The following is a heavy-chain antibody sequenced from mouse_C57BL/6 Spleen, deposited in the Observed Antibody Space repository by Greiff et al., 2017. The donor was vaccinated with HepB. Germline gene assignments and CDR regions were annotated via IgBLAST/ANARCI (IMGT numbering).Heavy chain of an antibody. J-gene: IGHJ2*01. Sequence: QVQLQQSGAELARPGASVKLSCKASGYTFTSYGISWVKQRTGQGLEWIGEVYPRSGNTYYNEKFKGKATLTADKSSSTAYMELRSLTSEDSAVYFCARGGYGNYGGDWGQGTTLTVSS. CDR3: ARGGYGNYGGD. D-gene: IGHD2-1*01. CDR2: VYPRSGNT. CDR1: GYTFTSYG. V-gene: IGHV1-81*01.